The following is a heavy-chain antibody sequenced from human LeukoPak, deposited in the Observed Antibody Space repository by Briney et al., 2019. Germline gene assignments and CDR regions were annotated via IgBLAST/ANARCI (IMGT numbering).Heavy chain of an antibody. D-gene: IGHD5-18*01. J-gene: IGHJ4*02. CDR3: ARDSGWIQFHY. CDR1: EFRFEDYA. Sequence: PGGSLRLSCAASEFRFEDYAMHWVRQAPGKGLEWVSGIGPSGDRTYYADSVKGRFTISRDNSKNTLYLQMSSLRDEDTAVYYCARDSGWIQFHYWGQGTQVTVSS. V-gene: IGHV3-23*01. CDR2: IGPSGDRT.